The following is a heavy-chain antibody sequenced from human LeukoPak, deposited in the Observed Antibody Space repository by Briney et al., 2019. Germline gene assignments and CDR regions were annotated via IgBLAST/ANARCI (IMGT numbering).Heavy chain of an antibody. CDR2: ISAYNGNT. CDR3: ARDPTTVVTPGWFDP. CDR1: GYTFTSYG. V-gene: IGHV1-18*01. Sequence: ASVKVSCKASGYTFTSYGISWVGQAPGQGLEWMGWISAYNGNTNYAQKLQGRVTMTTDTSTSTAYMELRSLRSDDTAVYYCARDPTTVVTPGWFDPWGQGTLVTVSS. D-gene: IGHD4-23*01. J-gene: IGHJ5*02.